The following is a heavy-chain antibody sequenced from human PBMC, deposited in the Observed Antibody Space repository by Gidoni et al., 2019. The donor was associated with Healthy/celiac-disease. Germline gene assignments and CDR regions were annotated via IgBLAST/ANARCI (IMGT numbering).Heavy chain of an antibody. D-gene: IGHD6-13*01. V-gene: IGHV3-30-3*01. CDR3: ARIAAAGTFDY. J-gene: IGHJ4*02. Sequence: QVQLVESGGCVVQPGRSLSLPCAAPGSTFSRYAMHWVRQAPGKGLEWVAVISYDGSNKYYADSVKGRFTISRDNSKNTLYLQMNSLRAEDTSVYYCARIAAAGTFDYWGQGTLVTVSS. CDR1: GSTFSRYA. CDR2: ISYDGSNK.